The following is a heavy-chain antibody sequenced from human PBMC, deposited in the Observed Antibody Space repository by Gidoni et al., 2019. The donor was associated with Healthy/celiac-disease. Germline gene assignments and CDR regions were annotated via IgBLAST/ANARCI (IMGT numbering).Heavy chain of an antibody. J-gene: IGHJ4*02. CDR2: ISSSSSYT. CDR3: ASASSGYYFGLGMDFDY. V-gene: IGHV3-21*01. D-gene: IGHD3-22*01. CDR1: GFTFSSYS. Sequence: EVQLVESGGGLVKPGGSLRLSCAASGFTFSSYSMNWVSQAPGKGLEWVSSISSSSSYTYYADSVKGRFTISRDNAKNSLYLQMNSLRSEDTAVYYGASASSGYYFGLGMDFDYWGQGTLVTVSS.